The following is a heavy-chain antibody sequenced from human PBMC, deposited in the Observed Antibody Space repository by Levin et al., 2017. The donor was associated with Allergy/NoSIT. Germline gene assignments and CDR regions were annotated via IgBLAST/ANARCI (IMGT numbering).Heavy chain of an antibody. CDR3: ARNWRSAFDI. D-gene: IGHD2-8*02. J-gene: IGHJ3*02. CDR2: IKHDGSEK. CDR1: GFTFSSYW. Sequence: GESLKISCAASGFTFSSYWMSWVRQAPGKGLEWVANIKHDGSEKYHVDSVKGRFAISRDNAKNSVYLQMNSLRVEDTAVFYCARNWRSAFDIWGQGTMVTVSS. V-gene: IGHV3-7*04.